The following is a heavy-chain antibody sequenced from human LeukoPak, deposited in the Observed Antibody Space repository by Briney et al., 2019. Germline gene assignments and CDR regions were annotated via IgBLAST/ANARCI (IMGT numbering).Heavy chain of an antibody. V-gene: IGHV1-18*01. Sequence: ASVKVSCKASGYTFTSYGISWVRQAPGQGLEWMGWISAYNGNTNYAQKLQGRVTMTTDTSTSTAYMELRSLRSDDTAVYYCARNRYDFWRKNWFDPWDQGTLVTVSS. CDR2: ISAYNGNT. D-gene: IGHD3-3*01. CDR3: ARNRYDFWRKNWFDP. J-gene: IGHJ5*02. CDR1: GYTFTSYG.